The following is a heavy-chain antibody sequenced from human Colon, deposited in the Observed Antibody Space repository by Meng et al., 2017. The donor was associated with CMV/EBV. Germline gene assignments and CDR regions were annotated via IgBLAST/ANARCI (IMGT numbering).Heavy chain of an antibody. V-gene: IGHV3-30*04. D-gene: IGHD3-10*01. J-gene: IGHJ6*02. Sequence: GESLKLSCAASGFTFSSYGVHWVRQAPGKGLEWVAAISYDNGYSTYYADSGQGRFTISRDNSKNTLYLQMNSLRTEDTAVYYCARARSVAVIYYLGLALWGPGTTVPVSS. CDR3: ARARSVAVIYYLGLAL. CDR1: GFTFSSYG. CDR2: ISYDNGYST.